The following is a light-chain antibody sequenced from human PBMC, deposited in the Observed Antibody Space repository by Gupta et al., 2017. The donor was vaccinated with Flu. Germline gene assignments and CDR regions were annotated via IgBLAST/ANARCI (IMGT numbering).Light chain of an antibody. Sequence: SSALTQPSSVSVSPGQTARITCSGDVLKKKYARWFQQKPGQAPVLVIYKDRERPPGIPERFSGSSSGTTVTLTISGAQVEDEDDYYCYSAADNNLVFGGGTKLTVL. V-gene: IGLV3-27*01. J-gene: IGLJ3*02. CDR2: KDR. CDR3: YSAADNNLV. CDR1: VLKKKY.